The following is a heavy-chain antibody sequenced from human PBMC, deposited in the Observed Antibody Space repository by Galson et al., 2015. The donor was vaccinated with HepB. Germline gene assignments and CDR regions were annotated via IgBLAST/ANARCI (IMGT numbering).Heavy chain of an antibody. CDR3: TRGPRVQLERMDY. V-gene: IGHV3-33*01. J-gene: IGHJ4*02. CDR1: GSAFRNFG. D-gene: IGHD1-1*01. CDR2: IWYDDGSNK. Sequence: SLRLSCAASGSAFRNFGMHWVRQAPGKGLEWVAVIWYDDGSNKVYADSVKGRFTISRDNSKNTLYLEMNSLRVEDTAVYYCTRGPRVQLERMDYWGQGTLVTVSS.